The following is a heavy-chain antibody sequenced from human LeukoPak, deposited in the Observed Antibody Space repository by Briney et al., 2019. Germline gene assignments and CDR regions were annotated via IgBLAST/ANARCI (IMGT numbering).Heavy chain of an antibody. CDR2: IYYSGST. Sequence: PSETVSLTCTVSGGSISSYYWSWIRQTPGKGLEWIGYIYYSGSTNYNSSLKSRVTISVDTSKNQFSLKLSSVTAADTAVYYCARVRGSYYPLGYYYYMDVWGKGTTVTVSS. V-gene: IGHV4-59*01. D-gene: IGHD3-10*01. J-gene: IGHJ6*03. CDR3: ARVRGSYYPLGYYYYMDV. CDR1: GGSISSYY.